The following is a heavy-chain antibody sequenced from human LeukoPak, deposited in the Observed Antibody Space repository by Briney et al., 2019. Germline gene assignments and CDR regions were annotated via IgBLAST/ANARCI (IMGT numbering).Heavy chain of an antibody. J-gene: IGHJ3*02. D-gene: IGHD3-9*01. V-gene: IGHV4-39*01. CDR3: AGSRVLRYFDWLFSDDAFDI. CDR1: GGSISSSSYY. Sequence: PSETLSLTCTVSGGSISSSSYYWGWIRQPPGKGLEWIGSIYYSGSTYYNPSLKSRVTISVDTSKNQFSLKLSSVTAADTAVYYCAGSRVLRYFDWLFSDDAFDIWGQGTMVTVSS. CDR2: IYYSGST.